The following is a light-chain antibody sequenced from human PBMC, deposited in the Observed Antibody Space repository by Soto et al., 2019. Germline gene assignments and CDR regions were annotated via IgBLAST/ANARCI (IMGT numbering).Light chain of an antibody. Sequence: QSVLTQPPSVSGAPGQRVTISCTGSSSNIGAGYDVHWYQQIPGTGPKLLIYGNSNRPSGVPDRFSGSKSGTSASLAITGLQAEYEADYYCQSYDSSLSGGVFGGGTKLTVL. V-gene: IGLV1-40*01. CDR1: SSNIGAGYD. J-gene: IGLJ3*02. CDR2: GNS. CDR3: QSYDSSLSGGV.